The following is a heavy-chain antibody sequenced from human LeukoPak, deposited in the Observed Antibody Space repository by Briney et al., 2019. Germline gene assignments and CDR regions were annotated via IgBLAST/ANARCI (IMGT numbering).Heavy chain of an antibody. CDR2: IWYDGSNT. J-gene: IGHJ4*02. V-gene: IGHV3-33*01. CDR3: ARAGIVNALDY. D-gene: IGHD2/OR15-2a*01. CDR1: GYTFSIYG. Sequence: GMSLRLSCAASGYTFSIYGMNWVRQAPGKGLEWVAIIWYDGSNTYFAESVMGRFSIYKDNFKNIVYLQMNSLKIEDTGVYYCARAGIVNALDYWGQGAQVTVS.